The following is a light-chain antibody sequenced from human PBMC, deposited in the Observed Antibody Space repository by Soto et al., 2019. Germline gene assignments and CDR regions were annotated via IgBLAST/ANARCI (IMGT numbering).Light chain of an antibody. CDR2: RNN. CDR1: SSNIGSNY. Sequence: QSVLTQPPSASGTPGQRVTISYSGSSSNIGSNYVYWYQQLPGTAPKLLIYRNNQRPSGVPDRFSGSKSGTSASLAISGVRSEDEADYYCTAWDDSLKVFGGGTKLTVL. J-gene: IGLJ2*01. CDR3: TAWDDSLKV. V-gene: IGLV1-47*01.